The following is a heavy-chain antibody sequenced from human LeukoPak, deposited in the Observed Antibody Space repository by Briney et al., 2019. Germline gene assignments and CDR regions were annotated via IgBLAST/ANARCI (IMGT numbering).Heavy chain of an antibody. CDR1: GYTLTDYY. J-gene: IGHJ4*02. V-gene: IGHV1-2*02. CDR3: ARGTKDILGPVDY. CDR2: IHPNTVVT. D-gene: IGHD1-26*01. Sequence: ASVKASCKASGYTLTDYYIHGVRQAPGQGLEWMGWIHPNTVVTNFDQKFQGRVTLTRDTSISTAYMELSRLRSDDTALYYCARGTKDILGPVDYWGQGNLVTVSS.